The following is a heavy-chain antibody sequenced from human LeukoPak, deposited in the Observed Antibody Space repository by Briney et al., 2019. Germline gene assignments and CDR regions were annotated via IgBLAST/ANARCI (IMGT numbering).Heavy chain of an antibody. J-gene: IGHJ5*02. CDR3: TRDAS. CDR1: GFTFSSYW. CDR2: IKPDGSET. Sequence: GGSLRLSCAGSGFTFSSYWMGWVRQAPGKGLEWVASIKPDGSETSYVDSVRGRFTISRDNPKSSLYLQMNSLTAEDTAVYHCTRDASWGQGTLVTVSS. V-gene: IGHV3-7*01.